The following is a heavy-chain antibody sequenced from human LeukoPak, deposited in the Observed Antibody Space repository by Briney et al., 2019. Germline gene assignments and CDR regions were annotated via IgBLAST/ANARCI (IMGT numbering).Heavy chain of an antibody. CDR3: AKDGDDILTGLLDY. J-gene: IGHJ4*02. Sequence: PGGSLRLSCAASGFTFSSYGMHWVRQAPGKGLEWVAVISYDGSNKYYADSVKGRFTISRGNSKNTLYLQMNSLRAEDTAVYYCAKDGDDILTGLLDYWGQGTLVTVSS. V-gene: IGHV3-30*18. D-gene: IGHD3-9*01. CDR2: ISYDGSNK. CDR1: GFTFSSYG.